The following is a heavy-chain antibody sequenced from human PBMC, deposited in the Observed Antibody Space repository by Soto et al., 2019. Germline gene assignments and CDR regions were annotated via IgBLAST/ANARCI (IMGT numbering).Heavy chain of an antibody. CDR2: MNPNSGNT. Sequence: ASMKVSCKASGYTFTSYDINWVRQATGQGLEWMGWMNPNSGNTGYAQRFQGRVTMTRNTSISTAYMELSSLRSEDTAVYYCARGARSWNGGVVYYYYYYMDVWGKGTTVTVSS. CDR3: ARGARSWNGGVVYYYYYYMDV. V-gene: IGHV1-8*01. D-gene: IGHD2-8*02. CDR1: GYTFTSYD. J-gene: IGHJ6*03.